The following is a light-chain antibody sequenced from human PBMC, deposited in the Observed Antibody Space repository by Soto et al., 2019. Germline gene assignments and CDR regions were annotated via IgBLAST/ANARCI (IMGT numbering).Light chain of an antibody. V-gene: IGLV2-14*01. CDR1: SSDVGGYNY. CDR3: SSYTSSSTLRGV. J-gene: IGLJ1*01. Sequence: QSALTQPASVSGSPGQSITISCTRTSSDVGGYNYVSWYQQHPGKAPKLMIYDVSNRPSGVSNRFSGSKSGNTASLTISGLQAEDEADYYCSSYTSSSTLRGVFGTGTKVTVL. CDR2: DVS.